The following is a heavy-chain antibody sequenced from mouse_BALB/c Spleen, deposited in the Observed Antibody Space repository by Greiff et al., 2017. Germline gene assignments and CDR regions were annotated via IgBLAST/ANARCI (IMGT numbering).Heavy chain of an antibody. D-gene: IGHD4-1*01. J-gene: IGHJ1*01. CDR2: IWAGGST. CDR1: GFSLTSYG. V-gene: IGHV2-9*02. CDR3: AREGTGTGTRYFDV. Sequence: VQVVESGPGLVAPSQSLSITCTVSGFSLTSYGVHWVRQPPGKGLEWLGVIWAGGSTNYNSALMSRLSISKDNSKSQVFLKMNSLQTDDTAMYYCAREGTGTGTRYFDVWGAGTTVTVSS.